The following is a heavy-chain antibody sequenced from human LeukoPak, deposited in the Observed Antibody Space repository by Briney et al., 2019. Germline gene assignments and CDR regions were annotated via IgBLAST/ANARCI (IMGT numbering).Heavy chain of an antibody. CDR1: GFTFSSYS. J-gene: IGHJ4*02. V-gene: IGHV3-21*01. CDR2: ISSSSSYI. CDR3: ARDWFHAIDY. Sequence: GGSLRLSCGASGFTFSSYSMNWVRQAPGKGLEWVSSISSSSSYIYYADSVKGRFTISRDNAKNTLYLQMNSLRAEDTAVYYCARDWFHAIDYWGQGTLVTVSS. D-gene: IGHD2/OR15-2a*01.